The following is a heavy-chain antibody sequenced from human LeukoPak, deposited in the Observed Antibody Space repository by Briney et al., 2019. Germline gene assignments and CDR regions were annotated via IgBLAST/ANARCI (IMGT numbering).Heavy chain of an antibody. D-gene: IGHD3-3*01. J-gene: IGHJ4*02. CDR2: VNPNSCNT. V-gene: IGHV1-8*02. Sequence: ASVKVSCKASGYTFTTYDINWVRQATGQGLEWMGWVNPNSCNTGYAQKFQGRVTMTRNTSISTAYMELSSLRSEDTAVYYGTRGIFGVYYFDYWGQGTLVTVSS. CDR1: GYTFTTYD. CDR3: TRGIFGVYYFDY.